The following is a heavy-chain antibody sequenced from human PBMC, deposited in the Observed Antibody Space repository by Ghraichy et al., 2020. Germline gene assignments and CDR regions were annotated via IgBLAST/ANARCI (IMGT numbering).Heavy chain of an antibody. Sequence: SVKVSCKASGGTFSSYAISWVRQAPGQGLEWRGGIIPIFGTANYAQKFQGRVTITADESTSTAYMELSSLRSEDTAVYYCARAYCSSTSCYTNYYYYGMDVWGQGTTVTVSS. V-gene: IGHV1-69*13. D-gene: IGHD2-2*01. J-gene: IGHJ6*02. CDR3: ARAYCSSTSCYTNYYYYGMDV. CDR1: GGTFSSYA. CDR2: IIPIFGTA.